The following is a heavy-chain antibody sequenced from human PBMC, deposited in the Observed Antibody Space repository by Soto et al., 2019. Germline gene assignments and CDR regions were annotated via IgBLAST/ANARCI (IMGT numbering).Heavy chain of an antibody. CDR2: IYYSGST. D-gene: IGHD3-22*01. CDR3: AGSDYYDTSGYYYRVDY. V-gene: IGHV4-31*03. CDR1: GGSISSGGYY. J-gene: IGHJ4*02. Sequence: QVQLQESGPGLVKPSQTLYLTCTVSGGSISSGGYYWSWIRQHPGKGLEWIGYIYYSGSTYYNPSLKSRVTISEDTSKNQFSLKLSSVTAADTAVYYCAGSDYYDTSGYYYRVDYWGQGTLVTVSS.